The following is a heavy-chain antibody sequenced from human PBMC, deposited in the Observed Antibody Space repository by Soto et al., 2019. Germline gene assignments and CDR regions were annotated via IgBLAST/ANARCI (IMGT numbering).Heavy chain of an antibody. CDR2: ISGSGGST. J-gene: IGHJ4*02. V-gene: IGHV3-23*01. CDR1: GFTFSSYA. CDR3: AKGPHVPNSGSYFYHY. D-gene: IGHD1-26*01. Sequence: EVQLLESGGGLVQPGGSLRLSCAASGFTFSSYAMSWVRQAPGKGLEWVSAISGSGGSTYYADSVKGRFTISRDNXKXMLYLQMNRLRAEDTAVYYCAKGPHVPNSGSYFYHYWGQGTLVPVSS.